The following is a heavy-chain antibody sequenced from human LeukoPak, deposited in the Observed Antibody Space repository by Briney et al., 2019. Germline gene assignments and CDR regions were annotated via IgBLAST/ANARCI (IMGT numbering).Heavy chain of an antibody. CDR1: GGSISSGGYY. V-gene: IGHV4-31*03. D-gene: IGHD1-26*01. Sequence: PSQTLSLTCTVSGGSISSGGYYWSWIRQHSGKGLEWIGYIYYSGSTYYNPSLKSRVTISVDTSKNQFSLKLSSVTAADTAVYYCARDSGSYPNYFDYWGQGTLVTVSS. CDR3: ARDSGSYPNYFDY. CDR2: IYYSGST. J-gene: IGHJ4*02.